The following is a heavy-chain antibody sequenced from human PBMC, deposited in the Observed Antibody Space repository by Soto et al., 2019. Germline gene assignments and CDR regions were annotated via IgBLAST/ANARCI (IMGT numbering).Heavy chain of an antibody. V-gene: IGHV4-39*01. CDR2: MYYSGST. CDR3: ATTPAPTERWRSPFDY. Sequence: QLQLQESGPGLVKPSESLSLTCTVSGISISSSTYYWGWIRQPPGKGLEWIGNMYYSGSTYYNPSLKSRVTISVDTSKTQLSLTLSSVTAADTAVYYCATTPAPTERWRSPFDYWGQGTLATVSS. J-gene: IGHJ4*02. D-gene: IGHD6-19*01. CDR1: GISISSSTYY.